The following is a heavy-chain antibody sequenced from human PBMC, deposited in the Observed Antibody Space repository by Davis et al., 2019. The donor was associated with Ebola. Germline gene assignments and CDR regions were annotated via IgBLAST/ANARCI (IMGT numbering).Heavy chain of an antibody. CDR2: ISSGGHDT. Sequence: PGGSLRLSCGASGFTFSRHSMNWVRQAPGKGLEWIAFISSGGHDTYYADSVRGRFTISRDNAMNLLYLQLNSLRDEDTALYYCAKDAEDGSGNWFFDFRGRGALVTVSS. V-gene: IGHV3-48*02. J-gene: IGHJ2*01. CDR3: AKDAEDGSGNWFFDF. D-gene: IGHD5-24*01. CDR1: GFTFSRHS.